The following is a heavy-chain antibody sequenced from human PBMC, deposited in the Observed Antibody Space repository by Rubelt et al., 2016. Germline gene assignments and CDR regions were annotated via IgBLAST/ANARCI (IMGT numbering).Heavy chain of an antibody. CDR3: ARGKEGLGVTMMDY. Sequence: QVQLQQWGAGLLKPSETLSLTCAVYGGSFSGYYWSWIRQPPGKGLEWIGEINHSGSTNYNPSLKSRVTISVEPSKNQFSLKLSPVTAADTAVYYCARGKEGLGVTMMDYWGQGTLVTVSS. V-gene: IGHV4-34*01. CDR1: GGSFSGYY. J-gene: IGHJ4*02. CDR2: INHSGST. D-gene: IGHD3-22*01.